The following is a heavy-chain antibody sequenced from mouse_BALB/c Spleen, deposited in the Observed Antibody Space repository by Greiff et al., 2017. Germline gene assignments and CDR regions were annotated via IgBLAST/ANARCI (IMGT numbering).Heavy chain of an antibody. Sequence: EVKLVESGGGLVQPGGSRKLSCAASGFTFSDYGMAWVRQAPGKGPEWVAFISNLAYSIYYADTVTGRFTISRENAKNTLYLEMSSLRSEDTAMYYCARTMITTYAMDYWGQGTPVTVSS. CDR3: ARTMITTYAMDY. CDR1: GFTFSDYG. J-gene: IGHJ4*01. V-gene: IGHV5-15*02. D-gene: IGHD2-4*01. CDR2: ISNLAYSI.